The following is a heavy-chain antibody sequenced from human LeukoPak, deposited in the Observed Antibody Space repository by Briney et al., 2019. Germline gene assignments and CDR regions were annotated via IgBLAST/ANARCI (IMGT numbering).Heavy chain of an antibody. CDR3: AKVFMVAAFGAQAFDS. J-gene: IGHJ4*02. D-gene: IGHD6-13*01. CDR2: IRYDGSNQ. V-gene: IGHV3-30*02. Sequence: GGSLRLSCATSRFTFSSYGMHWVRQAPGKGLEWVAFIRYDGSNQYYGDSVKGRFSISRDNSKNTLYLQMNSLRAEDTALYYCAKVFMVAAFGAQAFDSWGQGTLVTVSS. CDR1: RFTFSSYG.